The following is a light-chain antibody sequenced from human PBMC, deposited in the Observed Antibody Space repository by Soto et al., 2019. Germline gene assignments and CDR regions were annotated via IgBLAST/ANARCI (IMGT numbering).Light chain of an antibody. V-gene: IGLV1-44*01. CDR1: SSNIGGNA. Sequence: QSVLTQPPSASGTPGQRVTISCSGSSSNIGGNAVNWYQQLPGTAPKLLIYSDNQRPSGVPDRFSGSKSGTSASLAISGLQSEDEADYYCATWHDSLNGYVFATGTKLTVL. J-gene: IGLJ1*01. CDR2: SDN. CDR3: ATWHDSLNGYV.